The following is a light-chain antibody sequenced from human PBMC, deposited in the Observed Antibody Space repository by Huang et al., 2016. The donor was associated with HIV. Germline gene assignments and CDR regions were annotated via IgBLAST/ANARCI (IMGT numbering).Light chain of an antibody. CDR1: QSISSW. CDR2: KAS. CDR3: QQYKSYSYT. V-gene: IGKV1-5*03. Sequence: DIQMTQSTSTLSASVGDRVTITCRASQSISSWLAWDQQKPGTAPKLLIYKASSLKSGVPSRFSGSGSGTEFTLTISSLQPDDFATYYCQQYKSYSYTFGQGTKLEIK. J-gene: IGKJ2*01.